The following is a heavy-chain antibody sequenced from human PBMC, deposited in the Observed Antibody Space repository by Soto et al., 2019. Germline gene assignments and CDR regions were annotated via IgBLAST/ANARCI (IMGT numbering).Heavy chain of an antibody. Sequence: QVQLVQSGAEVKKPGSSVKVSCKASGGTFSSYAISWVRQAPGQGLEWMGGIIPIFGTANYAQKFQGRVTITSDESTSTAYMELSSLRSEDTAVYYCARVPAYCSGGSCYPEGYFDYWGQGTLVTVSS. V-gene: IGHV1-69*01. CDR1: GGTFSSYA. CDR2: IIPIFGTA. J-gene: IGHJ4*02. D-gene: IGHD2-15*01. CDR3: ARVPAYCSGGSCYPEGYFDY.